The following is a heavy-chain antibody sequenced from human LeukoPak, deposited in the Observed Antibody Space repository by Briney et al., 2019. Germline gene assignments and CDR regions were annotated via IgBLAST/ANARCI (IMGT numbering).Heavy chain of an antibody. D-gene: IGHD3-10*01. Sequence: SETLSLTCTVSGGSISSCSYYWGWIRQPPGKGLEWIGSIYYSGSTYYNPSLKSRVTISVDTSKNQFSLKLSSVTAADTAVYYCASHRVVLLWFRESLNWFDPWGQGTLVTVSS. CDR2: IYYSGST. CDR3: ASHRVVLLWFRESLNWFDP. CDR1: GGSISSCSYY. V-gene: IGHV4-39*01. J-gene: IGHJ5*02.